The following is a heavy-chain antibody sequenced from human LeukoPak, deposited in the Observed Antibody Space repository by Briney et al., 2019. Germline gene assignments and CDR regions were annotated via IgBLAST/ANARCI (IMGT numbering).Heavy chain of an antibody. Sequence: PGGSLRLSCAASGFTFSSYGMHWVRQAPGKGLEWVAVISYDGSNKYYADPVKGRFTISRDNSKNTLYLQMNSLRAEDTAVYYCAKDKVAHYDILTGYYFDYWGQGTLVTVSS. V-gene: IGHV3-30*18. D-gene: IGHD3-9*01. CDR3: AKDKVAHYDILTGYYFDY. CDR1: GFTFSSYG. CDR2: ISYDGSNK. J-gene: IGHJ4*02.